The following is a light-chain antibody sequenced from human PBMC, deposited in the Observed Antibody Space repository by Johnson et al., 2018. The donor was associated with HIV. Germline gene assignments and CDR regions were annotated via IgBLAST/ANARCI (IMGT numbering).Light chain of an antibody. J-gene: IGLJ1*01. V-gene: IGLV1-51*02. CDR3: ATWDNSLKGV. Sequence: QSVLTQPPSVSAAPGQKVNISCSGSSSNIGNNYVSWYQQLPGTAPKLLIYEKNKRPSGIPDRFSGSKSGTSATLDITGLQTGDEADYYCATWDNSLKGVFGTGTKVTVL. CDR1: SSNIGNNY. CDR2: EKN.